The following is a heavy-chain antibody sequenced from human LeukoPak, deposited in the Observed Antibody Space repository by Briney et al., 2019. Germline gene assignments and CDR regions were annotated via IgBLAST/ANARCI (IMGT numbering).Heavy chain of an antibody. V-gene: IGHV1-18*01. Sequence: ASVKVSCKASGYSFSSYGISWVRQAPGQGLEWMGWISGYNSRTNYAQNLQGRVTMTTDASTTTAYMELRSLRSDDTAVYYCLSGYDLYYWGQGTLVTVSS. D-gene: IGHD5-12*01. CDR2: ISGYNSRT. CDR3: LSGYDLYY. CDR1: GYSFSSYG. J-gene: IGHJ4*02.